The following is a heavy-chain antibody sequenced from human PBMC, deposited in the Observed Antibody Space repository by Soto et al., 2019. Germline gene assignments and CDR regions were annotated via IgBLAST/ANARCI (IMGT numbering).Heavy chain of an antibody. J-gene: IGHJ4*02. CDR3: ARGPGSGSFLIDY. CDR1: GFTFSNYA. CDR2: TSDDESRR. V-gene: IGHV3-30*04. Sequence: QVHLVESGGGVVQPGRSLRLSCAASGFTFSNYAMHWVRQVPGKGLEWMAITSDDESRRYYADSVRGRFTISRDNSKNTLYLEMNFLRDEDTALFYCARGPGSGSFLIDYWGQGIRVTVFS. D-gene: IGHD1-26*01.